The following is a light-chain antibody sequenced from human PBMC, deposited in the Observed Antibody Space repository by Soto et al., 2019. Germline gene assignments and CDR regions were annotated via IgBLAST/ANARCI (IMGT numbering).Light chain of an antibody. V-gene: IGKV3-20*01. CDR1: QSVSSSY. Sequence: EIVLTQSPGTLSLSPGERATLSCRASQSVSSSYLAWYQQKPGQAPRLLIYGESSRATGIPDRFSGSGSGTDFTLTISRLEPEDFAVYYCQQYGSLITFGQGTRLEIK. CDR2: GES. J-gene: IGKJ5*01. CDR3: QQYGSLIT.